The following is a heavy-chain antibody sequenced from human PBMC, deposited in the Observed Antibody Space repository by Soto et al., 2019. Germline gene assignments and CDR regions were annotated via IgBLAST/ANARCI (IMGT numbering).Heavy chain of an antibody. CDR1: GGSINSNNYC. D-gene: IGHD2-15*01. J-gene: IGHJ4*02. CDR3: AKVVVAATRHTDFDS. Sequence: SETLSLTCSVSGGSINSNNYCWAWIRQPPGKGLAWIASVYYDGSTYYNPALKSRVTIAVDASKNRFYLQLRSVTAADTAVYYCAKVVVAATRHTDFDSWGQGTLVTVSS. CDR2: VYYDGST. V-gene: IGHV4-39*01.